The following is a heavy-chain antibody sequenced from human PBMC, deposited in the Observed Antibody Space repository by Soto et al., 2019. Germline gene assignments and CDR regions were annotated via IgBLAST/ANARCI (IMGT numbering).Heavy chain of an antibody. Sequence: SVPLSLTCTVSGGSMSGSFWSWIRQPPGKGLEWIGYIYYSGSTDYNPSLKSRVTISVDTSKNQFSLKLTSVTAADTAVYYCARGAGYSSSWPFDPWGQGTLVTVSS. D-gene: IGHD6-13*01. CDR1: GGSMSGSF. CDR3: ARGAGYSSSWPFDP. CDR2: IYYSGST. J-gene: IGHJ5*02. V-gene: IGHV4-59*01.